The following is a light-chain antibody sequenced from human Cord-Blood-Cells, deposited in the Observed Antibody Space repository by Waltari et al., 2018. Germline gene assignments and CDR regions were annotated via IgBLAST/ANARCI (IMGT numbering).Light chain of an antibody. V-gene: IGLV2-8*01. CDR2: EVS. J-gene: IGLJ2*01. CDR3: SSYAASTNLV. Sequence: QSALTQPPSASGSPGQSVTISCTGTSSDVGGYNYVSWYQQHPDKATKLMIYEVSKRPSGVPNLFSASKSGNTACRTVSGLQAEDEADYYYSSYAASTNLVVGGGTKLTVL. CDR1: SSDVGGYNY.